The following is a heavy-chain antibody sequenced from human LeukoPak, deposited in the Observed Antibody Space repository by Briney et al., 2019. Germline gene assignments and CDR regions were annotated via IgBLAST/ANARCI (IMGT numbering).Heavy chain of an antibody. CDR1: GGSISSYY. Sequence: SETLSLSCTVSGGSISSYYWSWIRQPAGKGLEWIGRIYTSGSTTYNPSLKSRVTMSVDTSKSQFSLNLMSVTAADTAVYYCARDRPHNWFDSWGQGTLVTVSS. CDR2: IYTSGST. J-gene: IGHJ5*01. V-gene: IGHV4-4*07. D-gene: IGHD6-6*01. CDR3: ARDRPHNWFDS.